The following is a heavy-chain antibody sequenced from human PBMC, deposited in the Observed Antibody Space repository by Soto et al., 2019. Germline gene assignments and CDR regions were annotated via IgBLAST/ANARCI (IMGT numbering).Heavy chain of an antibody. Sequence: SETLSLTCNLSGGSFHNFYWLWIRQPPGKGLEWVGHVHYSGSTNYSPSLNSRATMSLDTSKSQLSLKLRSVTAADTAMYFCARGVDYYATCGYFSFDSWGQGIPVTVSS. D-gene: IGHD3-16*01. CDR3: ARGVDYYATCGYFSFDS. CDR2: VHYSGST. CDR1: GGSFHNFY. V-gene: IGHV4-59*01. J-gene: IGHJ4*02.